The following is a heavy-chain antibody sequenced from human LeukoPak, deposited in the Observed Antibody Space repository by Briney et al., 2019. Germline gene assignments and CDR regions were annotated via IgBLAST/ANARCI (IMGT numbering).Heavy chain of an antibody. Sequence: EASVSVSCKASGYTFISYDINRVRQATGQGLEWMGWMNPNSGDTGYAQKFQGRVTMTRNTAISTAYMELSSLRSDDTAVYYCADILTGYSIAKTTTWGQGTLVTVSS. CDR3: ADILTGYSIAKTTT. D-gene: IGHD3-9*01. V-gene: IGHV1-8*01. J-gene: IGHJ5*02. CDR1: GYTFISYD. CDR2: MNPNSGDT.